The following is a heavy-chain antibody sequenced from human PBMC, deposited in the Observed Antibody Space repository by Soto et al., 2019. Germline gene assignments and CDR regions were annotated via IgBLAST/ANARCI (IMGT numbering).Heavy chain of an antibody. CDR1: GFTFSSYG. J-gene: IGHJ4*02. D-gene: IGHD2-21*02. CDR2: ISYDGSNK. V-gene: IGHV3-30*03. CDR3: MVTATTHFDY. Sequence: GGSLRLSCAASGFTFSSYGMHWVRQAPGKGLEWVAVISYDGSNKYYADSVKGRFTISRDNSKNTLYLQMNSLRAEDTAVYYCMVTATTHFDYWGQGTLVTVSS.